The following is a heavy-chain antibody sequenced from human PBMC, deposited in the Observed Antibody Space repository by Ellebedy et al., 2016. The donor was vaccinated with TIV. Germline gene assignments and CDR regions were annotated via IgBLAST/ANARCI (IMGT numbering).Heavy chain of an antibody. CDR2: IIADSGQT. V-gene: IGHV1-58*01. Sequence: SVKVSCKASGFTFSRSAVQWVRQARGRRLEWVGWIIADSGQTAYAQNLEGIATFTWDMSTSTAYMELSSLRPEDTALYYCASDHLPFFRGTLISFHFWGQGSLVTVSS. CDR3: ASDHLPFFRGTLISFHF. J-gene: IGHJ4*02. D-gene: IGHD1-1*01. CDR1: GFTFSRSA.